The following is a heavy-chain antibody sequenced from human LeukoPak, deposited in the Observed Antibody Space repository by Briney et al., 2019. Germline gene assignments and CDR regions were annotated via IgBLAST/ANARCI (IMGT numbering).Heavy chain of an antibody. CDR2: INHSGST. D-gene: IGHD3-16*01. V-gene: IGHV4-34*01. Sequence: SKTLSLTCAVYGGSFSGYYWSWIRQPPGKGLEWIGEINHSGSTNYNPSPKSRVTISVDTSKNQFSLKLSSVTAADTAVYYCAKDWGYMDVWGKGTTVTISS. J-gene: IGHJ6*03. CDR3: AKDWGYMDV. CDR1: GGSFSGYY.